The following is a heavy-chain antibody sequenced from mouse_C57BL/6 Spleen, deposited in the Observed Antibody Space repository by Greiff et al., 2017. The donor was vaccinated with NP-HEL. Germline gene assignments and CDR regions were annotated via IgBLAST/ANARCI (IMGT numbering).Heavy chain of an antibody. J-gene: IGHJ4*01. Sequence: QVQLQQSGAELVRPGTSVKMSCKASGYTFTNYWIGWAKQRPGHGLEWIGDIYPGGGYTNYNEKFKGKATLTADKSSSTAYMQFSSLTSEDSAIYYCARGITTAWDYWGQGTSVTVSS. CDR2: IYPGGGYT. D-gene: IGHD1-2*01. V-gene: IGHV1-63*01. CDR3: ARGITTAWDY. CDR1: GYTFTNYW.